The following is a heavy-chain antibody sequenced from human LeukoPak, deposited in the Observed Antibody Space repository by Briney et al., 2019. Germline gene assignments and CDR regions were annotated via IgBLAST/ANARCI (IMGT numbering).Heavy chain of an antibody. CDR1: GYTFTSYA. CDR3: ARAGEKYYYDSSGSRRHFAY. V-gene: IGHV7-4-1*02. CDR2: INTNTGNP. D-gene: IGHD3-22*01. Sequence: GASVKVSCKASGYTFTSYAMNWVRQAPGQGLEWMGWINTNTGNPTYAQVFTGRVVFSLDTSVSTAYLQISSLKAEDPAVYYCARAGEKYYYDSSGSRRHFAYWGPGTLVTVSS. J-gene: IGHJ4*02.